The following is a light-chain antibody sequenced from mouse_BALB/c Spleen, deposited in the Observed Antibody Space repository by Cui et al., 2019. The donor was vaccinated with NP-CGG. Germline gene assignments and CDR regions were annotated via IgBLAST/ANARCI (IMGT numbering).Light chain of an antibody. J-gene: IGLJ1*01. CDR3: ALWYSNHWV. V-gene: IGLV1*01. CDR1: TGAVTTSNY. CDR2: GTN. Sequence: HVVVTHESSLTTSPGEIVTLTCRSNTGAVTTSNYANWVQEKPDHLFTGLIGGTNNRAPGVPARFSGSLIGDKAALTITGAQTEDEAIYFCALWYSNHWVFGGGTKLAVL.